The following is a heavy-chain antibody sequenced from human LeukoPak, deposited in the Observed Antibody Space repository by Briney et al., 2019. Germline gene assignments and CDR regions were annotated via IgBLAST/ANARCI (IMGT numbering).Heavy chain of an antibody. J-gene: IGHJ6*03. Sequence: ASVKVSCKASGYTFTSYGINWVRQATGQGLEWMGWMNPNSGNTGYAQKFQGRVTMTRNTSISTAYMELSSLRSEDTAVYYCARAFGSGSYYSNYYYMDVWGKGTTVSISS. CDR2: MNPNSGNT. D-gene: IGHD3-10*01. CDR1: GYTFTSYG. CDR3: ARAFGSGSYYSNYYYMDV. V-gene: IGHV1-8*01.